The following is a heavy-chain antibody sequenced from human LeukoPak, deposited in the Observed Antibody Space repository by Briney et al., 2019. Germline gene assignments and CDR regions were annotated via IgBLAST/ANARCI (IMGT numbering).Heavy chain of an antibody. CDR2: ISAYNGNT. D-gene: IGHD6-13*01. J-gene: IGHJ4*02. V-gene: IGHV1-18*01. Sequence: GASVKVSCKASGYTFTSYGISWVRQAPGQGLEWMGWISAYNGNTNYAQKLQGRVTMTTDTSTSTAYMELRSLRSDDTAVYYCARDRPYSSSWYYFDYRGQGTLVTVSS. CDR3: ARDRPYSSSWYYFDY. CDR1: GYTFTSYG.